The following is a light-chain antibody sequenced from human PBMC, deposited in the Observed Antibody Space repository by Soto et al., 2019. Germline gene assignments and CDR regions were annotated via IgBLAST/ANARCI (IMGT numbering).Light chain of an antibody. CDR2: EGS. CDR1: SSDVGSYNH. J-gene: IGLJ3*02. V-gene: IGLV2-23*01. CDR3: CSYAGSSTWV. Sequence: QSALTQPASVSGSPGQSITISCTGTSSDVGSYNHVSWYQQYPGKAPKLMIYEGSKRPSGVSNRFSGSKSGNTASLTISGLQAEDEADYYCCSYAGSSTWVFGGGTKRTVL.